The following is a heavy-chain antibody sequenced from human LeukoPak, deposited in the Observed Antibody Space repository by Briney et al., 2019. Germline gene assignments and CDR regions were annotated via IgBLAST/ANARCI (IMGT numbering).Heavy chain of an antibody. V-gene: IGHV3-23*01. Sequence: GGSLRLSCAASGFTFSNYAMSWVRQAPGKGLEWVSAVSGSDDTTYYAGSVKGRFTISRDNSKNTVYLQVNSLRAEDTAVYYCAKVSYRYFGSGSYQFDYWGQGTLVTVSS. CDR3: AKVSYRYFGSGSYQFDY. CDR2: VSGSDDTT. J-gene: IGHJ4*02. CDR1: GFTFSNYA. D-gene: IGHD3-10*01.